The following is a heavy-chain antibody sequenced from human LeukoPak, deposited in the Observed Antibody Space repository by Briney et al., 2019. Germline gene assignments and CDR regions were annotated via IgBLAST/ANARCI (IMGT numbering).Heavy chain of an antibody. D-gene: IGHD6-25*01. CDR2: ISAYNGNT. CDR1: GYTFTSYG. Sequence: GASVKVSCKASGYTFTSYGISWVRQAPGRGFVGMGWISAYNGNTNYAQKFQGRVTMTTDTSTSTAYMELNSLRSDDTAVYYCARAKRLPTFDYWGQGTLVTVSS. CDR3: ARAKRLPTFDY. V-gene: IGHV1-18*01. J-gene: IGHJ4*02.